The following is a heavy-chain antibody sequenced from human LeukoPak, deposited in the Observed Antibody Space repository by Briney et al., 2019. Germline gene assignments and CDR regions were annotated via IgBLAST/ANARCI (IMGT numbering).Heavy chain of an antibody. CDR1: GGSFSGYY. CDR2: INHSGST. V-gene: IGHV4-34*01. J-gene: IGHJ4*02. CDR3: ASREGITMVRGVRH. Sequence: KASETLSLTCAVYGGSFSGYYWSWIRQPPGKGLEWIGEINHSGSTNYNPSLKSRVTISVDTSKNQFSLKLSSVTAADTAVYYCASREGITMVRGVRHWGQGTLVTVSS. D-gene: IGHD3-10*01.